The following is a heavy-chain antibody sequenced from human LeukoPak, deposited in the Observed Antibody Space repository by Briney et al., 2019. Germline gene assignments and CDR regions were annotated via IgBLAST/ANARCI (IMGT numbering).Heavy chain of an antibody. V-gene: IGHV1-18*01. CDR2: ISVYSNNT. CDR1: GYTFISYG. Sequence: ASVTVSCKASGYTFISYGISWVRQAPGQGLEWMGWISVYSNNTNYAQKLQGRVTMTTDTSTSTAYMELRSLRSDDTAVYYCARASSGWYGDPWGQGTLVTVSS. J-gene: IGHJ5*02. CDR3: ARASSGWYGDP. D-gene: IGHD6-19*01.